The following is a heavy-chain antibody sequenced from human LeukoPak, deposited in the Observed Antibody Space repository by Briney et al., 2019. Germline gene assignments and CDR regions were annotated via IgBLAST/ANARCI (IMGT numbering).Heavy chain of an antibody. J-gene: IGHJ4*02. D-gene: IGHD4-17*01. CDR3: ARHHVPTVTMWIDDY. Sequence: SGTLSLTCTVSGGSIRSSTYYCGWVRQPPGNGLECIGSIYYSGSTYSNPSLKSRVPISVDTSKNPFSLRLNSVTATDTAVYYCARHHVPTVTMWIDDYWGQGTLVTVSS. CDR1: GGSIRSSTYY. CDR2: IYYSGST. V-gene: IGHV4-39*01.